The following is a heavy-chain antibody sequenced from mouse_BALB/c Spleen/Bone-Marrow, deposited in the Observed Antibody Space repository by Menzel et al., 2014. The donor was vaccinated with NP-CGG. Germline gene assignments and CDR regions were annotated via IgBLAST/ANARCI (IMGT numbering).Heavy chain of an antibody. D-gene: IGHD2-3*01. J-gene: IGHJ4*01. CDR3: AREDGYFHYYAVDY. CDR1: GFSLTSYG. CDR2: IWAGGST. Sequence: VQLQQSGPGLVSPSQSLSTTCTVSGFSLTSYGLHWVRQPPGKGLEWLGIIWAGGSTNYNSALMSRLSISKDNSKSQVFLKMNSLQTDDTAMYYCAREDGYFHYYAVDYWGQGTSVTVSS. V-gene: IGHV2-9*02.